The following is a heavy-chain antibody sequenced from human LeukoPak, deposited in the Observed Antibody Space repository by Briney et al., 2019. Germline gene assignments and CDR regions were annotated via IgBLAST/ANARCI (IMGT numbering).Heavy chain of an antibody. CDR1: GGSSSGYY. CDR2: INHSGST. J-gene: IGHJ4*02. V-gene: IGHV4-34*01. Sequence: SETLSLTCAVYGGSSSGYYWSWIRQPPGKGLEWIGEINHSGSTNYNPSLKSRVTISVDTSKNQFSLKLSSVTAADTAVYYCARGLRWLQWLPFDYWGQGTLVTVSS. D-gene: IGHD5-24*01. CDR3: ARGLRWLQWLPFDY.